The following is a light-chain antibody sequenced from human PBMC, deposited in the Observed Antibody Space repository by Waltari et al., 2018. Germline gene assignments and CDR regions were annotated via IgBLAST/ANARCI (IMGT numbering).Light chain of an antibody. Sequence: DIQMTQSPSSLSASAGDRVTITCRASQSISSYLNWYQHKAGKAPKLLIFAASTVQSGVSSRFSGSGSGTDFTLTISSLQPEDSSTYYCQQSYSTPQTFGQGTKLEI. CDR2: AAS. V-gene: IGKV1-39*01. J-gene: IGKJ2*01. CDR3: QQSYSTPQT. CDR1: QSISSY.